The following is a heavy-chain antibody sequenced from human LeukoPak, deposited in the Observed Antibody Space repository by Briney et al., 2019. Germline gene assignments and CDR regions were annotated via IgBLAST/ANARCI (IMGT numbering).Heavy chain of an antibody. CDR2: INHSGST. J-gene: IGHJ4*02. D-gene: IGHD1-26*01. CDR3: ARGPSGTPSV. Sequence: SETLSLTCAVYGGSFSVFYSSWIRQPPGKGLEWIGEINHSGSTNYNPSLKSRVTISADTSKNQFSLRLSSVTAADTALYYCARGPSGTPSVWGQGTLVTVSS. V-gene: IGHV4-34*01. CDR1: GGSFSVFY.